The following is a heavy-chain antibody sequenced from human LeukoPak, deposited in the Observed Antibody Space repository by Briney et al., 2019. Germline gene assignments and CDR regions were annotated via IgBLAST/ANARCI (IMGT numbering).Heavy chain of an antibody. D-gene: IGHD2-15*01. V-gene: IGHV4-4*07. CDR3: ATHCSGGSCYGAAGRVDDY. Sequence: SETLSLTCTVSGGSISSYYWSWIRQPAGKGLEWIGRIYTSGSTNYNPSLKSRVTMSVDTSKNQFSLKLSSVTAADTAVYYCATHCSGGSCYGAAGRVDDYWGQGTLVTVSS. CDR1: GGSISSYY. J-gene: IGHJ4*02. CDR2: IYTSGST.